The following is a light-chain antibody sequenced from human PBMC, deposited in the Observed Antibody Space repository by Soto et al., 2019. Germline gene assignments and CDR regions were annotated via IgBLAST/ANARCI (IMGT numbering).Light chain of an antibody. J-gene: IGLJ1*01. CDR2: EVS. CDR1: SSDVGNYKY. V-gene: IGLV2-14*01. Sequence: HSALTQPASVSGSPGQSITISCTGTSSDVGNYKYVSWYQQHPGKAPKLMIYEVSNRPSGVSNHFSGYKSGNTASLTISGLQAEYDPDYYCFSYTSSGTYVFGNGTKVTV. CDR3: FSYTSSGTYV.